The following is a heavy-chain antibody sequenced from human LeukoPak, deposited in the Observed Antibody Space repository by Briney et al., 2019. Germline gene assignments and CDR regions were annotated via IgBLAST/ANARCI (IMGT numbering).Heavy chain of an antibody. D-gene: IGHD3-22*01. Sequence: SETLSLTCTVSGGSISSSSYYWGWLRQPPGKGLEWIGEINHSGSTNYNPSLKSRVTISVDTSKNQFSLKLSSVTAADTAVYYCARGRKYYYDSSGYWFFDYWGQGTPVTVSS. CDR3: ARGRKYYYDSSGYWFFDY. V-gene: IGHV4-39*07. CDR1: GGSISSSSYY. CDR2: INHSGST. J-gene: IGHJ4*02.